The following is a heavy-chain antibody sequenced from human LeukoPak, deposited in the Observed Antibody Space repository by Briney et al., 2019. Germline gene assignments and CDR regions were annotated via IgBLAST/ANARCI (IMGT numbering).Heavy chain of an antibody. V-gene: IGHV4-4*07. CDR2: IYTSGST. D-gene: IGHD1-14*01. Sequence: SETLSLTCTVSGGSFSNYFWSWIRQPAGKGLEWIGRIYTSGSTNYNPSVKSRVTMSVDTSNNQFSLKLTSVTAADTAVYYCARQPPQYYGMDVWGQGTTVTVSS. CDR3: ARQPPQYYGMDV. CDR1: GGSFSNYF. J-gene: IGHJ6*02.